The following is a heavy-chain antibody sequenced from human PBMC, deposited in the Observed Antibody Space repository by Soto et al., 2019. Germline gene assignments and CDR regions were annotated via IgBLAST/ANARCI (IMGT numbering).Heavy chain of an antibody. D-gene: IGHD6-13*01. CDR2: IYYSGST. V-gene: IGHV4-59*01. Sequence: SATPSPTSTVPGVSISCYYRSWIRTPPGKGLEWMGYIYYSGSTNYNPSLKSRVTTSVDTSKNQFSLKLSSVAAADTSVYYCAREYSSTLGAFAFWGHGTMVTVSS. J-gene: IGHJ3*01. CDR1: GVSISCYY. CDR3: AREYSSTLGAFAF.